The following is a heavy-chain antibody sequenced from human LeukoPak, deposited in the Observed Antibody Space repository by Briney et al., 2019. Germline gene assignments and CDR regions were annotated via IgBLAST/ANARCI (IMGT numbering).Heavy chain of an antibody. CDR1: GDSISNYY. J-gene: IGHJ4*02. CDR3: ARGVVIAPQTFDY. V-gene: IGHV4-59*01. Sequence: SETLSLTCTVSGDSISNYYWNWLRQPPGKGLEWIGYIYYTGSTNYNPSLKSRVTMSVDTSKNQFTLNLKSVTPEDTAVYYCARGVVIAPQTFDYWGQGTLVTVFS. D-gene: IGHD2-21*01. CDR2: IYYTGST.